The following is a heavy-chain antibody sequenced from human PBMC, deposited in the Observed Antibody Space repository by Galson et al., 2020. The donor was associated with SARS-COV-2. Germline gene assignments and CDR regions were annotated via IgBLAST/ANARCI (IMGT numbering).Heavy chain of an antibody. CDR1: GTSISSGSYS. D-gene: IGHD4-17*01. CDR3: ARLHYGEFAPGAFDI. CDR2: ISHSGGT. J-gene: IGHJ3*02. Sequence: SETLSLTCAVSGTSISSGSYSWNWIRQPPGKGLEWIGYISHSGGTYYNPSLKSRVTISGDRSKNQFSLRLSSVTAADTAVYYCARLHYGEFAPGAFDIWGPETRVTVAS. V-gene: IGHV4-30-2*01.